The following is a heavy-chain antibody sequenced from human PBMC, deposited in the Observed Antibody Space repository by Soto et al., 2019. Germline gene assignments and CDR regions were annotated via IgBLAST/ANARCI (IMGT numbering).Heavy chain of an antibody. CDR2: ISSSSSSI. Sequence: GGALILCCAASGFTFSSDSMNWVRQAPGKGLEWVSPISSSSSSIYYAASVKGRFPISRDNAKNSLYLQMNGLRAEDTAVYYCVGDWAFIWGQGTLVTVSS. J-gene: IGHJ4*02. CDR3: VGDWAFI. CDR1: GFTFSSDS. V-gene: IGHV3-21*01. D-gene: IGHD2-21*02.